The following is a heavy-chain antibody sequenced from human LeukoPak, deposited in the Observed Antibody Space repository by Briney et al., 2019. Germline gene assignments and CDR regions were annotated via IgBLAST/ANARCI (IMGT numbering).Heavy chain of an antibody. D-gene: IGHD3-22*01. CDR3: ARGGPRYYDSSGYANPPFDY. CDR1: GYTFTGYY. Sequence: ASVKVSCKASGYTFTGYYMHWVRQAPGQGLEWMGRISPNSGGTNYAQKFQGRVTMTRDTSISTAYMELSRLRSDDTAVYYCARGGPRYYDSSGYANPPFDYWGQGTLVTVSS. J-gene: IGHJ4*02. CDR2: ISPNSGGT. V-gene: IGHV1-2*06.